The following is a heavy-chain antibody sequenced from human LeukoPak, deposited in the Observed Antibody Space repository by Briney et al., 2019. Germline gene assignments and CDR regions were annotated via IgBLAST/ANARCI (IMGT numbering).Heavy chain of an antibody. CDR1: GFTFSSYG. D-gene: IGHD6-19*01. V-gene: IGHV3-30*02. Sequence: PGGSLRLSCAASGFTFSSYGMHWVRQAPGKGLEWVALIRYDGSNKYYADSVKSRFTISRDDSKNTLYLQMNSLRPEDTAVFYCAKGLYTAVADYWGQGTLVTVSS. J-gene: IGHJ4*02. CDR2: IRYDGSNK. CDR3: AKGLYTAVADY.